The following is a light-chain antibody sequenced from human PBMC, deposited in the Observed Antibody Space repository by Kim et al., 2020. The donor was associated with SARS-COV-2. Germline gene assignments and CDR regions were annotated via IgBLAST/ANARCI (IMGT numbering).Light chain of an antibody. V-gene: IGLV1-44*01. J-gene: IGLJ1*01. CDR2: GDN. CDR3: ATWDDSLNGYV. Sequence: GQRVTVPCSGSSSNIGRNIVSWYQHLPGTAPKVLIYGDNQRPSGVPDRLSGSRSGTSASLAISGLQSEDEADYYCATWDDSLNGYVFGIGTKVTVL. CDR1: SSNIGRNI.